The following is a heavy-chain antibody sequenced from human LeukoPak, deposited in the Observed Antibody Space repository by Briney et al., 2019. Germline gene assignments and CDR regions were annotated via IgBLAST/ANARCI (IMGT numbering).Heavy chain of an antibody. Sequence: PSETLSLTCTVSGGSISSSSYYWGWIRQPPGKGLEWIGSIYSSGSTYYNPSLKSRVTISVDTSKNQFSLKLISVTAADTAVYYCAREDTPMVTPFDYWGQGTLVTVSS. J-gene: IGHJ4*02. CDR3: AREDTPMVTPFDY. CDR1: GGSISSSSYY. V-gene: IGHV4-39*07. D-gene: IGHD5-18*01. CDR2: IYSSGST.